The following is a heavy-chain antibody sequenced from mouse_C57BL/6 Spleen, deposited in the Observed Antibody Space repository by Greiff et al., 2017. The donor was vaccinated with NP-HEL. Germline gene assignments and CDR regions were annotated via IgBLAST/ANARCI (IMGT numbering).Heavy chain of an antibody. V-gene: IGHV1-52*01. CDR2: IDPSDSET. CDR3: ARSGYSNYEDYAMDY. D-gene: IGHD2-5*01. J-gene: IGHJ4*01. Sequence: VKLQQPGAELVRPGSSVKLSCKASGYTFTSYWMHWVKQRPIQGLEWIGNIDPSDSETHYNQKFKDKATLTVDKSSSTAYMQLSSLTSEDSAVYYCARSGYSNYEDYAMDYWGQGTSVTVSS. CDR1: GYTFTSYW.